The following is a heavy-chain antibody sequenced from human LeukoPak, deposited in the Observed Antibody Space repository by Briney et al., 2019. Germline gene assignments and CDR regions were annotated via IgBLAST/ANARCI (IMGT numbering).Heavy chain of an antibody. CDR3: ARSPRFRTGYSSGWTGYYFDY. CDR1: DGSIYSSTYY. CDR2: VYYSGST. D-gene: IGHD6-19*01. J-gene: IGHJ4*02. Sequence: ASETLSLTCTISDGSIYSSTYYWGWIRQPPGKGLEWIGSVYYSGSTYYNPSLKSRVTISEDTSKNQFSLKLSSVTAADTAVYYCARSPRFRTGYSSGWTGYYFDYWGQGTLVTVSS. V-gene: IGHV4-39*07.